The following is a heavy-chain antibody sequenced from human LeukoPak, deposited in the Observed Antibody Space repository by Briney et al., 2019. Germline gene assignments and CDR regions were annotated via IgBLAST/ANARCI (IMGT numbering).Heavy chain of an antibody. V-gene: IGHV4-59*08. CDR1: GGSISSYY. CDR2: IYYSGST. CDR3: ARHTRIRDTMVRGVISHYYGMDV. J-gene: IGHJ6*02. Sequence: PSETLSLTCTVSGGSISSYYWSWIRQPPGKGLEWIGYIYYSGSTNYNPSLKSRVTISVDTSKNQFSLKLSSVTAADTAVYYCARHTRIRDTMVRGVISHYYGMDVWGQGTTVTVSS. D-gene: IGHD3-10*01.